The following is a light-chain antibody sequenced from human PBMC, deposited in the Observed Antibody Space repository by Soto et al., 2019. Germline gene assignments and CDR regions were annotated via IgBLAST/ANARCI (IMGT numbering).Light chain of an antibody. Sequence: EIELTQSPATLSLSPGERATRSCRASQSVSSYVAWYQQKPGQAPRLLIYDASNRATGIPARFSGSGSGTDFTLTISSLEPEDFAVYYCQQRSNWPPITFGQGTRLEIK. V-gene: IGKV3-11*01. CDR2: DAS. J-gene: IGKJ5*01. CDR3: QQRSNWPPIT. CDR1: QSVSSY.